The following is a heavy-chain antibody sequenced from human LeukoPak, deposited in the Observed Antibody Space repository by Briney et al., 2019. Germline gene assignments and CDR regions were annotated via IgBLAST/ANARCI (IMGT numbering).Heavy chain of an antibody. CDR2: IYTSGST. D-gene: IGHD2-2*02. J-gene: IGHJ5*02. CDR3: ARAGDCSSTSCYREGWFDP. CDR1: GGSLSSGSYY. Sequence: SETLSLTCTVSGGSLSSGSYYWSWIRQPAGKGLEWIGRIYTSGSTNYNPSLKSRVTISVDTSKNQFSLKLSSVTAADTAVYYCARAGDCSSTSCYREGWFDPWGQGTLVTVSS. V-gene: IGHV4-61*02.